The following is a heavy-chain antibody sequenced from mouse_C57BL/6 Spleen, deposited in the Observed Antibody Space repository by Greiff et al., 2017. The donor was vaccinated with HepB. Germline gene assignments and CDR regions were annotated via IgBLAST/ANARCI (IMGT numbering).Heavy chain of an antibody. CDR3: ARRPIYDGYYTFAY. CDR2: INPNNGGT. V-gene: IGHV1-18*01. J-gene: IGHJ3*01. CDR1: GYTFTDYN. D-gene: IGHD2-3*01. Sequence: VQLQHSGPELVKPGASVKIPCKASGYTFTDYNMDWVKQSHGKSLEWIGDINPNNGGTIYNQKFKGKATLTVDKSSSTAYMELRSLTSEDTAVYYCARRPIYDGYYTFAYWGQGTLVTVSA.